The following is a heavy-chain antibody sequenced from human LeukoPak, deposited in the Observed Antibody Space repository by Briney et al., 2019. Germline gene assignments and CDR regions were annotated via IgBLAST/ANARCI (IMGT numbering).Heavy chain of an antibody. Sequence: ASVKVSCKASGYTFTSYGISWVRQAPGQGLEWMGWISAYNGNTNYAQKLQGRVTMTRDTSTSTVYMELSSLRSEDTAVYYCAREGWFGELLSYYFDYWGQGTLVTVSS. J-gene: IGHJ4*02. CDR3: AREGWFGELLSYYFDY. D-gene: IGHD3-10*01. V-gene: IGHV1-18*01. CDR2: ISAYNGNT. CDR1: GYTFTSYG.